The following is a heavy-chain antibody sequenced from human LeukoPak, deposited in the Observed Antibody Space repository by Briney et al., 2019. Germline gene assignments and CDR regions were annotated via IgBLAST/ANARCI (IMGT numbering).Heavy chain of an antibody. V-gene: IGHV4-4*02. CDR2: IYHGGST. J-gene: IGHJ4*02. CDR1: GGSISSSNW. Sequence: SGTLSLTCAVSGGSISSSNWWSWVRQPPGKGLEWIGEIYHGGSTNYNPSLKSRVTISVDKSKNQFSLKLSSVTAADTAVYYCARGPGYPPYYFDYWGQGTLVTVSS. CDR3: ARGPGYPPYYFDY. D-gene: IGHD6-13*01.